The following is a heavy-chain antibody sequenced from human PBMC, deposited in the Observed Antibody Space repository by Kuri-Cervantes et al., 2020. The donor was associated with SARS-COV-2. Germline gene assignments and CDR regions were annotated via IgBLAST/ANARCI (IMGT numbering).Heavy chain of an antibody. J-gene: IGHJ4*02. D-gene: IGHD5-18*01. CDR2: INQDGSAT. CDR3: VCDTNRVKVY. Sequence: GESLKISCAVSGFTFRSYWMSWVRQAPGKGLEYVANINQDGSATYHVDSVKGRFTISRDNTESSLYLQMNSLRAEDTAVHYCVCDTNRVKVYWGQGTLVTVSS. V-gene: IGHV3-7*02. CDR1: GFTFRSYW.